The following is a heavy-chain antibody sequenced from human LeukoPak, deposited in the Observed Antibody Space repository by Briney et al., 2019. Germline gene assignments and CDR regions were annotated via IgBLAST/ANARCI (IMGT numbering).Heavy chain of an antibody. CDR1: GYTFTSYG. D-gene: IGHD3-22*01. CDR2: ISAYNGNT. CDR3: ARGGDYYDSSGTPDAFDI. J-gene: IGHJ3*02. Sequence: GASVKVSCKASGYTFTSYGISWVRQAPGQGLEWMGWISAYNGNTNYAQKLQGGVTMTTDTSTSTAYMELRSLRSGDTAVYYCARGGDYYDSSGTPDAFDIWGQGTMVTVSS. V-gene: IGHV1-18*01.